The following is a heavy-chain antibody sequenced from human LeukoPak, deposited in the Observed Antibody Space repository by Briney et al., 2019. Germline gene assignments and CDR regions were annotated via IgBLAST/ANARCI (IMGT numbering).Heavy chain of an antibody. CDR1: GYTFTGYY. J-gene: IGHJ6*03. CDR2: INTNTGNP. V-gene: IGHV7-4-1*02. Sequence: ASVKVSCKASGYTFTGYYMHWVRQAPGQGLEWMGWINTNTGNPTYAQGFTGRFVFSLDTSVSTAYLQISSLKAEDTAVYYCARGEEKYSSSWWASMDVWGKGTTVTVSS. D-gene: IGHD6-13*01. CDR3: ARGEEKYSSSWWASMDV.